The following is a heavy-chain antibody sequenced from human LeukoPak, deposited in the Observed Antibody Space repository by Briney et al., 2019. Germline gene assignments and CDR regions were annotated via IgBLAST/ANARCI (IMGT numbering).Heavy chain of an antibody. Sequence: SETLSLTCAVYGGSFSGYYWSWIRQPPGKGLEWIGEINHSGSTNYNPSLKSRVTISVDTSKNQFSLKLSSVTAAGTAVYYCASEGVATEGGYWGQGTLVTVSS. V-gene: IGHV4-34*01. J-gene: IGHJ4*02. CDR2: INHSGST. CDR3: ASEGVATEGGY. D-gene: IGHD5-12*01. CDR1: GGSFSGYY.